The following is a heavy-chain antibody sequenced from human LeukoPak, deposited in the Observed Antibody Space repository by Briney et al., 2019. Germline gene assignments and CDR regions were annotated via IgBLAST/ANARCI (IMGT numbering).Heavy chain of an antibody. J-gene: IGHJ4*02. CDR3: AKDSGRVVNLYYFDY. V-gene: IGHV3-7*01. CDR1: GFTFTEYW. D-gene: IGHD2-15*01. CDR2: INQDGSEK. Sequence: GGSLRLSCAASGFTFTEYWMNWVRQAPGKGLEWVASINQDGSEKYYVDSVKGRFTISRDNSKNTLYLQMNSLRAEDTAVYYCAKDSGRVVNLYYFDYWGQGTLVTVSS.